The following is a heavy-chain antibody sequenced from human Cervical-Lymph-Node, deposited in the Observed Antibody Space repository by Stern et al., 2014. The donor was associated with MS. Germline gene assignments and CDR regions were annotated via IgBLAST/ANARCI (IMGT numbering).Heavy chain of an antibody. CDR3: ARDKGMFFL. D-gene: IGHD2/OR15-2a*01. CDR1: GGSIPNYS. CDR2: IYYSGST. J-gene: IGHJ4*01. Sequence: QVQLVESGPGLVKPSETLSLPSTVSGGSIPNYSWTWIRQPPGKGLEWIGYIYYSGSTNYNPSLKSRVTISVDTSKNQFSLKLSSVTAADTAVYYCARDKGMFFLWGQGTLVTVSS. V-gene: IGHV4-59*01.